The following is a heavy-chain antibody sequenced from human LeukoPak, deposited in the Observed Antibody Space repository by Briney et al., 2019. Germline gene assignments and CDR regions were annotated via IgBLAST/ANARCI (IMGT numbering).Heavy chain of an antibody. V-gene: IGHV1-58*02. CDR2: IVVGSGNT. CDR1: GFTFTSSA. J-gene: IGHJ3*02. CDR3: AATIMITFGGAWGI. D-gene: IGHD3-16*01. Sequence: SVKVSCKASGFTFTSSAMQWVRLARGQRLGWIGWIVVGSGNTNYAQKFQERVIITRDMSTSTAYMELSSLRSEDSAVYYCAATIMITFGGAWGIWGQGTMVTVSS.